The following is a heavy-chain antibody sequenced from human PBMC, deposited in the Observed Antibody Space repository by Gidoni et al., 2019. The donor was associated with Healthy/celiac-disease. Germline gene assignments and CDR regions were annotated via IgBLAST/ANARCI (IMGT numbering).Heavy chain of an antibody. V-gene: IGHV3-30-3*01. Sequence: QVQLVESGGGVVQPGRSLRLSCAASGFTFSSYAMHWVRQAPGKVLEWVAVISYDGSNKYYADSVKGRFTISRDNSKNTLYLQMNSLRAEDTAVYYCAREQGGIAADDAFDIWGQGTMVTVSS. J-gene: IGHJ3*02. CDR3: AREQGGIAADDAFDI. D-gene: IGHD6-13*01. CDR1: GFTFSSYA. CDR2: ISYDGSNK.